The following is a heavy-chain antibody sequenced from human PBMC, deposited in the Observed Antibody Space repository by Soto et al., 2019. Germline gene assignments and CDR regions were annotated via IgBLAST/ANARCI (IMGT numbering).Heavy chain of an antibody. J-gene: IGHJ6*02. CDR2: INHSGST. Sequence: SETLSLTCAVYGGSFSGYYWSWIRQPPGKGLEWIGEINHSGSTNYNPSLKSRVTISVDTSKNQFSLKLSSVTAADTAVYYCARVRLRPPYGMDVWGQGTTVTAP. D-gene: IGHD4-17*01. V-gene: IGHV4-34*01. CDR3: ARVRLRPPYGMDV. CDR1: GGSFSGYY.